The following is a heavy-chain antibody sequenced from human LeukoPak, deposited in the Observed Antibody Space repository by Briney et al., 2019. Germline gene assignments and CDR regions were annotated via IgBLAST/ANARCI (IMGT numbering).Heavy chain of an antibody. V-gene: IGHV3-33*06. D-gene: IGHD6-19*01. CDR3: AKVSGWYYYYYGMDV. CDR1: GFTFSSYG. J-gene: IGHJ6*02. CDR2: IWYDGSNK. Sequence: GRSLRLSCAASGFTFSSYGMHWVRQAPGKGLEWVAVIWYDGSNKYYADSVKGRFTISRDNSKNTLYLQMNSLRAEDAAVYYCAKVSGWYYYYYGMDVWGQGTTVTVSS.